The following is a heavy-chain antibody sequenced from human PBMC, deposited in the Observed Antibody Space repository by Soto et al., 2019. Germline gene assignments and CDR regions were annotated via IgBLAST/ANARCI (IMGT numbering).Heavy chain of an antibody. Sequence: QVQLQESGPGLVKPSETLSLTCNVSGVSISSYYWSWIRQPPGKGLEWIGYIYYGGSTNYSPSLKSRVTISVDTSKNQFSLKLTSVTAADSAVYYCARDEGGHCGDGGSCYAFDYWGQGTLVTVSS. J-gene: IGHJ4*02. CDR2: IYYGGST. D-gene: IGHD2-15*01. CDR3: ARDEGGHCGDGGSCYAFDY. CDR1: GVSISSYY. V-gene: IGHV4-59*01.